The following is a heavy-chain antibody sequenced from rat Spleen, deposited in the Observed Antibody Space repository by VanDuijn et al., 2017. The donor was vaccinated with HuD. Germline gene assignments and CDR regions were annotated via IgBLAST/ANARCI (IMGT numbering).Heavy chain of an antibody. CDR3: TGRGYLQDWCFDF. Sequence: EVQLVESDGGLVQPGSSLKLSCAASGFTFSDFYMAWVRQAPTKGLEWVTTISYDGSQTYNRDSVKGRFTVSRDNARSTLNRHMDSLRSEDTGIYYCTGRGYLQDWCFDFWGPGTMVTVSS. J-gene: IGHJ1*01. D-gene: IGHD4-4*01. V-gene: IGHV5-29*01. CDR1: GFTFSDFY. CDR2: ISYDGSQT.